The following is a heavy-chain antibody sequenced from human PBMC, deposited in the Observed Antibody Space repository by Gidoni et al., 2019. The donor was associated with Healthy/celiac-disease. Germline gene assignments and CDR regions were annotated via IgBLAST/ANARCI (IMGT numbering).Heavy chain of an antibody. Sequence: EVQLVESAVGFVQPGGSLRLSCAASGFTVRSTYMSWGRQASGKGLEWVSVSYRGDSTYYADSVKGRFTISRDKSKNTLFLQMNSLRAEDTAVYYCAREPGREWLTHDWGQGTLVTVSS. CDR3: AREPGREWLTHD. CDR2: SYRGDST. J-gene: IGHJ4*02. CDR1: GFTVRSTY. D-gene: IGHD3-3*01. V-gene: IGHV3-66*01.